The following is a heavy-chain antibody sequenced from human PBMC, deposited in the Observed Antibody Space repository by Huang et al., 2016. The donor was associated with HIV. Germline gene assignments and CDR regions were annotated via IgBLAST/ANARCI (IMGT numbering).Heavy chain of an antibody. V-gene: IGHV3-30*18. Sequence: QVQLVESGGGVVQPGTFLRLSCAASGFLFSNVGMHWVRQAPGKGLEWVAVSSYDGRSDRYANSVKGRFTISRDNDKNTLSLEMNRLRHDDTAVYYCAKESRWFSDFDQWGQGTLVTVSS. J-gene: IGHJ5*02. D-gene: IGHD2-15*01. CDR3: AKESRWFSDFDQ. CDR2: SSYDGRSD. CDR1: GFLFSNVG.